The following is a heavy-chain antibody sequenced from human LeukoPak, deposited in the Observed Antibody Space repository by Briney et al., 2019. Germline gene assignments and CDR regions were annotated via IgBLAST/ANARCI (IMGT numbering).Heavy chain of an antibody. J-gene: IGHJ4*02. Sequence: GGSLRLSCEVSGFTFSSYVMSWVRQAPGKGLEWVSALSSSGGDTSYEDSVKGRFTISRDNSKNTLYLQMNSLRAEDTAVYYCAKDWRRINSNYFDYWGQGTLVTVSS. CDR3: AKDWRRINSNYFDY. D-gene: IGHD2/OR15-2a*01. CDR2: LSSSGGDT. CDR1: GFTFSSYV. V-gene: IGHV3-23*01.